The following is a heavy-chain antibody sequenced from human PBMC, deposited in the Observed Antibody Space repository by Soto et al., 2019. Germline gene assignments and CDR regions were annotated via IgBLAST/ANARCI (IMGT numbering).Heavy chain of an antibody. Sequence: SETLSLTCTVSGGSISSYYWSWIRQPPGKGLEWIGYIYYSGSTNYNPSLKSRVTISVDTSKNQFSLKLSSVTAADTAVYYCARAGLYEGGWYFDLWGRGXLVTVYS. CDR2: IYYSGST. CDR3: ARAGLYEGGWYFDL. V-gene: IGHV4-59*01. CDR1: GGSISSYY. J-gene: IGHJ2*01. D-gene: IGHD2-15*01.